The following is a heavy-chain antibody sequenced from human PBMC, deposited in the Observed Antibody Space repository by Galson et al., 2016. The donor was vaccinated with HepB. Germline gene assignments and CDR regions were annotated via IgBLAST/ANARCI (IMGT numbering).Heavy chain of an antibody. Sequence: SLRLSCAASGFTFSSYAMSWVRQAPGKGLEWVSAISGSGGSTYYADSVKGRFTISRDNSKNTLYLQMNSLRAEDTAVYYCAKDLGFLEWLFFDSYYYYGMDVWSRGTTVTVSS. CDR3: AKDLGFLEWLFFDSYYYYGMDV. CDR1: GFTFSSYA. V-gene: IGHV3-23*01. D-gene: IGHD3-3*01. CDR2: ISGSGGST. J-gene: IGHJ6*02.